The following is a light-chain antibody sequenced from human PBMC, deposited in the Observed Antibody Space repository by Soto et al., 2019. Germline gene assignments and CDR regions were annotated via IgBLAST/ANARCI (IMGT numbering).Light chain of an antibody. CDR1: SSDVGGYKY. Sequence: QSALTQPASVSGSHGQSITISCTGTSSDVGGYKYVSWYQQHPGKVPKLMIYEVSNRPSGVSNRFSGSKSGNTASLSISGLQAEAEAEYYCSSYTRSTTLNVLFGGGTKVTVL. J-gene: IGLJ2*01. CDR3: SSYTRSTTLNVL. V-gene: IGLV2-14*01. CDR2: EVS.